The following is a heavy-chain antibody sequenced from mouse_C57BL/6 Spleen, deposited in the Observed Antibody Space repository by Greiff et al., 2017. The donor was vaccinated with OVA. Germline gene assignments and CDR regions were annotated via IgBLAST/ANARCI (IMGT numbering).Heavy chain of an antibody. J-gene: IGHJ4*01. V-gene: IGHV1-76*01. CDR1: GYTFTDYY. CDR3: ARFDYDNYYAMDY. CDR2: IYPGSGNT. D-gene: IGHD2-4*01. Sequence: VQLQESGAELVRPGASVKLSCKASGYTFTDYYINWVKQRPGQGLEWIARIYPGSGNTYYNEKFKGKATLTAEKSSSTAYMQLSSLTSEDSAVYFCARFDYDNYYAMDYWGQGTSVTVSS.